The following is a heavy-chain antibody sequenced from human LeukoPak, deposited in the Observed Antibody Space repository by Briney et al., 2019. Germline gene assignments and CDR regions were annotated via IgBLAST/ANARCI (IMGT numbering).Heavy chain of an antibody. CDR1: GFSLSTSGMC. CDR3: ARTSKGRSPFDY. J-gene: IGHJ4*02. Sequence: RESGPTLVNPTQTLSLTCTFSGFSLSTSGMCVSWIRQPPGKALEWLARIDWDDDKYYSTSLKTRLTISKDTSKNQVVLTMTNMDPVDTATYYCARTSKGRSPFDYWGQGTLVTVSS. V-gene: IGHV2-70*11. CDR2: IDWDDDK.